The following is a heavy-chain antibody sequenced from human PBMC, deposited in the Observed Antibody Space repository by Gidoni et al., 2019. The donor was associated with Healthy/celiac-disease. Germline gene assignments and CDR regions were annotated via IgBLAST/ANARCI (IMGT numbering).Heavy chain of an antibody. D-gene: IGHD2-21*02. V-gene: IGHV3-23*01. CDR3: AKDSSWGVTFDYFDY. CDR1: GFTFSSYA. Sequence: EVQLLESGGGLVQPGGSLRLPCAASGFTFSSYAMSWVRQAPGKGLEWVSAISGSGGSTYYADSVKGRFTISRDNSKNTLYLQMNSLRAEDTAVYYCAKDSSWGVTFDYFDYWGQGTLVTVSS. J-gene: IGHJ4*02. CDR2: ISGSGGST.